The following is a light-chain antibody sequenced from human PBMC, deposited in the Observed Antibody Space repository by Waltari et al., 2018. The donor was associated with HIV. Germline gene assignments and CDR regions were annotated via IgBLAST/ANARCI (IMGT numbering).Light chain of an antibody. V-gene: IGLV2-23*02. J-gene: IGLJ1*01. CDR2: EVS. CDR1: SRDVGGYGY. Sequence: QPALTQPASVSGSPGQSITIPCTGSSRDVGGYGYVSWYQQHSGKVPKVLIYEVSRRFSGVSSRFSGSRSGNTASLRISGLQPEDEADYYCCSYAGNDTYVFGSGTMVTAL. CDR3: CSYAGNDTYV.